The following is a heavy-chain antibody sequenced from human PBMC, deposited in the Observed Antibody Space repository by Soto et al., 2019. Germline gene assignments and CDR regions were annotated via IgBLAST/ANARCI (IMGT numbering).Heavy chain of an antibody. CDR3: ARDGGYCSGGSCYSRSGIMWFDP. Sequence: GSVKVSCKASGYTFTSHYIHLVRQAPGQGLEWVGIINRSGGSTSYAQKFQGRVTMTSDTSTSTVYMELSSLRSEDTAVYYCARDGGYCSGGSCYSRSGIMWFDPWGQGTLVTVSS. CDR1: GYTFTSHY. D-gene: IGHD2-15*01. J-gene: IGHJ5*02. CDR2: INRSGGST. V-gene: IGHV1-46*01.